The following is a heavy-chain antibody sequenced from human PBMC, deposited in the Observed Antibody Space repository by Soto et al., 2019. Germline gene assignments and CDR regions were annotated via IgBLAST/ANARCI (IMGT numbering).Heavy chain of an antibody. CDR1: GGSFSGYY. V-gene: IGHV4-34*01. D-gene: IGHD6-13*01. Sequence: PSETLSLTCAVYGGSFSGYYGRCIRQPPGKGLERIGEINHSESTNYNPSLNSRVTISVDTSKNQYSLKLSSVTAADTAVYYCAREPYSSRWYEENWFDPWGQGTVVPVSS. CDR3: AREPYSSRWYEENWFDP. J-gene: IGHJ5*02. CDR2: INHSEST.